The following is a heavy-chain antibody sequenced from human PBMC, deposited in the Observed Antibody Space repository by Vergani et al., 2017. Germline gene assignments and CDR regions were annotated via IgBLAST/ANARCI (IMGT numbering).Heavy chain of an antibody. V-gene: IGHV3-33*01. D-gene: IGHD4-17*01. CDR1: GFTFSSYG. CDR3: ARDQDYGDYVPGGY. Sequence: VQLLESGGGLVQPGGSLRLSCAASGFTFSSYGMHWVRQAPGKGLEWVAVIWYDGSNKYYADSVKGRFTISRDNSKNTLYLQMNSLRAEDTAVYYCARDQDYGDYVPGGYWGQGTLVTVSS. CDR2: IWYDGSNK. J-gene: IGHJ4*02.